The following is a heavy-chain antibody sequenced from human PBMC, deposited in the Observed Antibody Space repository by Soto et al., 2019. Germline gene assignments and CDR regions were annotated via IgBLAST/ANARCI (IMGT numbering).Heavy chain of an antibody. CDR2: ISGGGSST. J-gene: IGHJ4*02. D-gene: IGHD1-26*01. V-gene: IGHV3-23*01. Sequence: EVQLLESGGGLVQPGGSLRLSCAASGFTFSSYAMRWVRQAPGKGLEWVAVISGGGSSTYYADSVKGRFTISRDNSKNTLYLQMNSLRDEETAVYYCARRGSGSYYDYWGQGTLVTVSS. CDR3: ARRGSGSYYDY. CDR1: GFTFSSYA.